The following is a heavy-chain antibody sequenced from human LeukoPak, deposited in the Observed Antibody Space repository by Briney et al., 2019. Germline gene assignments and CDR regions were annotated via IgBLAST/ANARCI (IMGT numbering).Heavy chain of an antibody. CDR3: ARVGSSSFYYYYYMDV. CDR1: GCCISRYY. D-gene: IGHD6-6*01. V-gene: IGHV4-59*01. CDR2: IYYSGST. Sequence: SETLSPTCTVSGCCISRYYWSWIRQPPGKGLEWIGYIYYSGSTDYNPSLKSRVTISVDTSKSQFSPKLSSVTAADTAVYYCARVGSSSFYYYYYMDVWGKGTTVTVSS. J-gene: IGHJ6*03.